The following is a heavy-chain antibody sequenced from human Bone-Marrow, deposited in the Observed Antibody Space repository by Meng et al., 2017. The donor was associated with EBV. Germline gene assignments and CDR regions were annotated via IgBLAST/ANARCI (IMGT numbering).Heavy chain of an antibody. V-gene: IGHV1-69*01. CDR3: ASESGRGYTPDY. D-gene: IGHD3-10*01. CDR2: FLPTLGAP. CDR1: GGPFRNYA. Sequence: HGQVVESVAEVKKPGSSVKVSCKTSGGPFRNYAVSWVRQAPGQGLEWLGGFLPTLGAPNYAQKFHGRVTITADESTSTHYMDLSSLRSDDTAVYYCASESGRGYTPDYWGQGTLVTVSS. J-gene: IGHJ4*02.